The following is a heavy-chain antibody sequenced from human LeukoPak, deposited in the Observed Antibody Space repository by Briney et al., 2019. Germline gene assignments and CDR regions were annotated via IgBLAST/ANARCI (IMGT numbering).Heavy chain of an antibody. CDR1: GFTFSSYD. CDR2: LRSDGGST. V-gene: IGHV3-23*01. D-gene: IGHD6-13*01. Sequence: PGGSLRLSCAASGFTFSSYDMSWIRQAPGKGLEWVSFLRSDGGSTLYADSVKGRFTISRDNSKNTLYAEMTSLRAEDTAVYYCATLASGYSSPFDYWGQGTLVTVSS. CDR3: ATLASGYSSPFDY. J-gene: IGHJ4*02.